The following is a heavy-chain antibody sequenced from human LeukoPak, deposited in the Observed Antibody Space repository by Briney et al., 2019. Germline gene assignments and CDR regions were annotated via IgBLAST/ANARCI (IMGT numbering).Heavy chain of an antibody. V-gene: IGHV1-69*13. Sequence: GASVKVSCKASGYTFTSYAMNWVRQAPGQGLEWMGGIIPIFGTANYAQKFQGRVTITADESTSTAYMELSSLRSEDTAVYYCVSDGCSSTSCYTVDYWGQGTLVTVSS. CDR3: VSDGCSSTSCYTVDY. J-gene: IGHJ4*02. CDR2: IIPIFGTA. D-gene: IGHD2-2*02. CDR1: GYTFTSYA.